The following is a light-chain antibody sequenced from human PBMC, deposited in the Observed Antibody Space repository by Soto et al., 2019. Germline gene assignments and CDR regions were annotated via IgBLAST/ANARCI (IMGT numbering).Light chain of an antibody. J-gene: IGKJ1*01. CDR2: DAS. CDR3: QQRSNWPPGWT. CDR1: QSVSSY. V-gene: IGKV3-11*01. Sequence: EMVLTQSPATLSLSPGERATLSCRASQSVSSYLAWYQQKPGQAPRLLIYDASNRATGIPARSSGSGSGTDFTLIISSLAADDFAVYYCQQRSNWPPGWTFGQRTKVETK.